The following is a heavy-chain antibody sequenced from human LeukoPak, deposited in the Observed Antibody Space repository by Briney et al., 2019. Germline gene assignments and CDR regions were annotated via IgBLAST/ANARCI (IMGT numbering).Heavy chain of an antibody. D-gene: IGHD5-24*01. J-gene: IGHJ4*02. CDR2: FNPTSGRT. Sequence: GASVKVSCKASGYTFTGYYIHWVRQAPGQGLEWMGWFNPTSGRTKYAQKFEGRVTMTRDTSISTAYMEVSSLTSDDTAVYYCARAHGYNDLDYWGQGTLVTVSS. CDR3: ARAHGYNDLDY. CDR1: GYTFTGYY. V-gene: IGHV1-2*02.